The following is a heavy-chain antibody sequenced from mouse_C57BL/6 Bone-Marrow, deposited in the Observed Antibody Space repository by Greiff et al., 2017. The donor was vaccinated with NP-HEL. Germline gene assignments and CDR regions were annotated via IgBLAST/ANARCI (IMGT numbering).Heavy chain of an antibody. CDR1: GYTFTSYW. V-gene: IGHV1-55*01. Sequence: QVQLQQPGAELVKPGASVKMSCKASGYTFTSYWITWVKQRPGQGLEWIGDIYPGSGSTNYNEKFKSKATLTVNTSSSTAYMQLSSLTSEDSAVYYCARGGYYSKRNYWGQGTTLTVSS. CDR3: ARGGYYSKRNY. D-gene: IGHD2-5*01. CDR2: IYPGSGST. J-gene: IGHJ2*01.